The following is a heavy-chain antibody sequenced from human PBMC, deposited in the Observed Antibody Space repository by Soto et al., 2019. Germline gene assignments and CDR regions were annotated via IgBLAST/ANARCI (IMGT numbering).Heavy chain of an antibody. V-gene: IGHV3-30*18. Sequence: QVQLVESGGGVVQPGRSLRLSCAASGFTFSSYGMHWVRQAPGKGLEWVAVISYDGRNKYFADSVKGRFTISRDNSKNTLYLQMNSLRAEDTAVYYCAKGSHAAACSGVDYWGQGTLVTVSS. D-gene: IGHD6-13*01. CDR3: AKGSHAAACSGVDY. CDR2: ISYDGRNK. CDR1: GFTFSSYG. J-gene: IGHJ4*02.